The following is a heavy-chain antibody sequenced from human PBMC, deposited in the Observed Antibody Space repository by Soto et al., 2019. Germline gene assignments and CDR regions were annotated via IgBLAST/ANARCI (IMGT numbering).Heavy chain of an antibody. CDR1: GFSLTTSGVG. CDR3: AHRVLRTVFGLVTTTAIYFDF. CDR2: IYWVDDK. D-gene: IGHD3-3*01. J-gene: IGHJ4*02. V-gene: IGHV2-5*02. Sequence: QITLNESGPTVVRPTETLTLTCRFSGFSLTTSGVGVGWIRQSPGKAPEWLALIYWVDDKPYSASPKSRLTITKTTSKTQVVLTVSDLDPTDTATYYCAHRVLRTVFGLVTTTAIYFDFWGQGTPVAVSS.